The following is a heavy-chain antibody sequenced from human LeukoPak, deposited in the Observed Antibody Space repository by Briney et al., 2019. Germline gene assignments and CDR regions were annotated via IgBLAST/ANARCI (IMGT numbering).Heavy chain of an antibody. CDR1: AGTFTSYA. CDR3: ATILRFLEWSTLM. V-gene: IGHV1-69*05. Sequence: GSSVKLSCKASAGTFTSYAISWVRHAPGQGLEWMGGIIPIFGTANYAQKFQGRVTITTDESTSTAYMELSSLRSEDTAVYYCATILRFLEWSTLMWGQGTLVTVSS. D-gene: IGHD3-3*01. CDR2: IIPIFGTA. J-gene: IGHJ4*02.